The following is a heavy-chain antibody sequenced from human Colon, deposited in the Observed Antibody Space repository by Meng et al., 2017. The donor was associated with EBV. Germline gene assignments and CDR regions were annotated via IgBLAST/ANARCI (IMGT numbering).Heavy chain of an antibody. CDR2: IYYRGST. Sequence: HLHLQEPGPGLVQPSATLALTFTISGCSITSTSSYWGWVRQPDGKGLEWIGSIYYRGSTNYNPSLKSRISMSVDMSKNQFSLKVNSVTAADTAIYYCVISSHNWGQGTLVTVSS. J-gene: IGHJ4*02. D-gene: IGHD3-3*02. CDR3: VISSHN. CDR1: GCSITSTSSY. V-gene: IGHV4-39*07.